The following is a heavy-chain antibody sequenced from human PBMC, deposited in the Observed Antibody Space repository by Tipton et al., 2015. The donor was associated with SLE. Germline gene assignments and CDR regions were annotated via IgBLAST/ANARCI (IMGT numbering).Heavy chain of an antibody. J-gene: IGHJ4*02. CDR3: ARGVVRFDY. D-gene: IGHD3-10*01. CDR1: GGSISSGSYY. V-gene: IGHV4-39*07. Sequence: TLSLTCTVSGGSISSGSYYWGWIRQPPGKGLEWIGSIYYSGSTNYNPSLKSRVTISVDTSKNQFSLKLSSVTAADTAVYYCARGVVRFDYWGQGTLVTVSS. CDR2: IYYSGST.